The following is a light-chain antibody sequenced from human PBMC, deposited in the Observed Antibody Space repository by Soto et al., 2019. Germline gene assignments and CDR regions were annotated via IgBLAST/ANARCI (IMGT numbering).Light chain of an antibody. Sequence: EIVMTQSPATLSVSPGERVTLSCRASQSVRSSLAWYQQKSGQAPMLLIYDASTRATGIQARFSGSGSGTEFTLTISSLQSEDFAVYYCQQYNNWPKTFGQGTKVEIK. CDR3: QQYNNWPKT. CDR1: QSVRSS. J-gene: IGKJ1*01. V-gene: IGKV3-15*01. CDR2: DAS.